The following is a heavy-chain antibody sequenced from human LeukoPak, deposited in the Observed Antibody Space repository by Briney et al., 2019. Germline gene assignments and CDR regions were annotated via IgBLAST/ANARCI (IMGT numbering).Heavy chain of an antibody. J-gene: IGHJ4*02. CDR3: ARLFWSGSSWWGFDY. D-gene: IGHD6-13*01. CDR1: GYSFTSYW. CDR2: IYPGDSDT. Sequence: GESLQISCKGSGYSFTSYWIGWVCQMPGKGLEWMGIIYPGDSDTRYSPSFQGQVTISADKSISTAYLQWSSLKASDTAMYYCARLFWSGSSWWGFDYWGQGTLVTVSS. V-gene: IGHV5-51*01.